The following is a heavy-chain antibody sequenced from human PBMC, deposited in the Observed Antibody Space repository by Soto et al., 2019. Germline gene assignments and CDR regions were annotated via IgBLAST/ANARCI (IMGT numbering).Heavy chain of an antibody. V-gene: IGHV3-7*03. J-gene: IGHJ4*02. CDR2: IKQDGTVT. Sequence: GGSLRLSCAASGFTFTAYWMSWVRQAPGKGLEWVAKIKQDGTVTDYLDSLKGRFTISRDNAKNSLYLQMNSLTPEDTAVYFCARYRSGAYDFDYWGQGTLVTVSS. CDR3: ARYRSGAYDFDY. CDR1: GFTFTAYW. D-gene: IGHD4-17*01.